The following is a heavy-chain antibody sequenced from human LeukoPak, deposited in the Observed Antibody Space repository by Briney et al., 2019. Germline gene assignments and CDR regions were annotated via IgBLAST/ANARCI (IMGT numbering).Heavy chain of an antibody. Sequence: PSETLSLTCTVSGGSISSYYWSWIRQPPGKGLEWIGYIYYSGSTNYNPSLKSRVTISVDTSKNQFSLKLSSVTAADTAVYYCERRSAVGHFDYWGQGTLVTVSS. V-gene: IGHV4-59*08. CDR2: IYYSGST. CDR3: ERRSAVGHFDY. CDR1: GGSISSYY. D-gene: IGHD6-13*01. J-gene: IGHJ4*02.